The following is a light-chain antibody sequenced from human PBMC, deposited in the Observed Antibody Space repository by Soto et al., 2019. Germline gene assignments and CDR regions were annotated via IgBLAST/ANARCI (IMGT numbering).Light chain of an antibody. Sequence: DIQMTQSPSTLSASVGDRVTITCRASQSISSWLAWYQQKPGKAPKLLIYKASSLESGVPSRSSGSGSGTEFTLTISSLQPDDFATYYCQQYNNSPWTFSQGTKVEIK. CDR1: QSISSW. CDR3: QQYNNSPWT. J-gene: IGKJ1*01. CDR2: KAS. V-gene: IGKV1-5*03.